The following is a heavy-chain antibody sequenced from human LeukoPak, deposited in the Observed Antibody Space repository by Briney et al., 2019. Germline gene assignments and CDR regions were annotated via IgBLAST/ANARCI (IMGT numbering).Heavy chain of an antibody. CDR1: GYTFTSYD. V-gene: IGHV1-46*01. CDR2: INPSGGST. D-gene: IGHD4-17*01. Sequence: ASVKVSCKASGYTFTSYDINWVRQATGQGLEWMGIINPSGGSTSYAQKFQGRVTMTRDTSTSTVYMELSSLRSEDTAVYYCARGFYGAQRGVDYWGQGTLVTVSS. J-gene: IGHJ4*02. CDR3: ARGFYGAQRGVDY.